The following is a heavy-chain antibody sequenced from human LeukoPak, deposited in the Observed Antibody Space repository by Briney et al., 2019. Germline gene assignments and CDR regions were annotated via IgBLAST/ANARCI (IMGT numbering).Heavy chain of an antibody. D-gene: IGHD2-21*02. CDR1: GFTFSSYA. Sequence: LTGGSLRLSCAASGFTFSSYAMHWVRQAPGKGLEWAAVISYDGSNKYYADSVKGRFTISRDNSKNTLYLQMNSLRAEDTAVYYCARSRVTADFDYWGRGTLVTVSS. CDR3: ARSRVTADFDY. J-gene: IGHJ4*02. CDR2: ISYDGSNK. V-gene: IGHV3-30*04.